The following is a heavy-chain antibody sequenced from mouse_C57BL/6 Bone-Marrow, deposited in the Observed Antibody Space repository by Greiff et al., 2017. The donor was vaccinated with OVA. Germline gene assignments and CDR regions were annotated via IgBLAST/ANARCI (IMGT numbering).Heavy chain of an antibody. CDR3: AREEFITTVVYWYFDV. Sequence: EVKVVESGGGLVKPGGSLKLSCAASGFTFSSYAMSWVRQTPEKRLEWVATISDGGSYTYYPDNVKGRFTISRDNAKNNLYLQMSHLKSEDTAMYYCAREEFITTVVYWYFDVWGTGTTVTVSS. CDR2: ISDGGSYT. D-gene: IGHD1-1*01. CDR1: GFTFSSYA. V-gene: IGHV5-4*01. J-gene: IGHJ1*03.